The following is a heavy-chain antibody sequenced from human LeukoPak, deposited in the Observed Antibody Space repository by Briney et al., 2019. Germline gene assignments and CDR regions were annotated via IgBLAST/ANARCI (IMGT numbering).Heavy chain of an antibody. CDR3: ARESYYDSGFALDI. Sequence: GGSLRLSCAASGFSVSSTYMNWVRQAPGKALEWVSVIYSGGSTYYGDSVKGRFTISRDNSKNTLYLQMNSLRAEDTAVYYCARESYYDSGFALDIWGQGTRATVSS. CDR2: IYSGGST. V-gene: IGHV3-53*01. D-gene: IGHD3-10*01. J-gene: IGHJ3*02. CDR1: GFSVSSTY.